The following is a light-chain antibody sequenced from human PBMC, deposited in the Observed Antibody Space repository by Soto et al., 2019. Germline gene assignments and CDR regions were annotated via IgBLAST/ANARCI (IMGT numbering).Light chain of an antibody. CDR2: DDS. CDR1: NIGSKS. V-gene: IGLV3-21*02. J-gene: IGLJ1*01. Sequence: SYDLTQPPSVSLAPGQTARLTCGGDNIGSKSVHWYQQKPGQAPVMVVYDDSDRPSGIPERFSGSNSGNTATLTISRVEAGDEADYFCQVWDSRSDHYVFGPGTKVTVL. CDR3: QVWDSRSDHYV.